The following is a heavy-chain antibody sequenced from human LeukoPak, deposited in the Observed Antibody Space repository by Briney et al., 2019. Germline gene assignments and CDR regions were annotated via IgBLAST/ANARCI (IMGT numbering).Heavy chain of an antibody. CDR3: AKDRLPLSSAYYYVPFDY. Sequence: GASLRLSCAASGFTFSSYAMNWGRQAPGKGLEWVSGISASGGYTYYADSVKGRFTISRDNSKNTLYLQMNSLRVEDTAVYYCAKDRLPLSSAYYYVPFDYWGQGTLVTVSS. CDR1: GFTFSSYA. D-gene: IGHD3-22*01. J-gene: IGHJ4*02. V-gene: IGHV3-23*01. CDR2: ISASGGYT.